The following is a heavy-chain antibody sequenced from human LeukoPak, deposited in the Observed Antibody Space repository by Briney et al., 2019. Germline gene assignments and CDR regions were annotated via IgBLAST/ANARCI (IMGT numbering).Heavy chain of an antibody. J-gene: IGHJ3*02. CDR3: ARVGYAFDI. CDR2: ISGSGGST. V-gene: IGHV3-23*01. Sequence: GGSLRLSCAASGFTFSSYAMSCVRQAPGKGLEWVSAISGSGGSTYYADSVKGRFTISRDNSKNTLYLQMNSLRDEDTAVYYCARVGYAFDIWGQGTMVTVSS. CDR1: GFTFSSYA.